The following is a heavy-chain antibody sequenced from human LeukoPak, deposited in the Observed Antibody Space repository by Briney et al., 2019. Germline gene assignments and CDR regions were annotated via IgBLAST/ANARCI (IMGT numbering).Heavy chain of an antibody. CDR2: ISGSGGST. CDR1: RFTFSSYA. CDR3: AKAPSITMIVVVIADAFDI. J-gene: IGHJ3*02. Sequence: PGGSLRLSCAASRFTFSSYAMSWVRQAPGKGLEWVSAISGSGGSTYYADSVKGRFTISRDNSKNTLYLQMNSLRAEDTAVYYCAKAPSITMIVVVIADAFDIWGQGTMVTVSS. V-gene: IGHV3-23*01. D-gene: IGHD3-22*01.